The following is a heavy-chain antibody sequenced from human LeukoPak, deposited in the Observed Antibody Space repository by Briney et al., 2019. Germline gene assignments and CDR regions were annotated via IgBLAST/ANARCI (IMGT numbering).Heavy chain of an antibody. V-gene: IGHV1-69*04. CDR3: ARDPRLWFGDNAFDI. CDR2: IIPIFGIA. D-gene: IGHD3-10*01. Sequence: ASVKVSCKASGGTFSSYAISWVRQAPGQGLEWMGRIIPIFGIANYAQKFQGRVTITADKSTSTAYMELSSLRSEDTAVYYCARDPRLWFGDNAFDIWGQGTMVTVSS. CDR1: GGTFSSYA. J-gene: IGHJ3*02.